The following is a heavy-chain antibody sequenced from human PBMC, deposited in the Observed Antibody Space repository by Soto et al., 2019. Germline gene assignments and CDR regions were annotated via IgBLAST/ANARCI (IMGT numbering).Heavy chain of an antibody. CDR2: FDPEDGET. V-gene: IGHV1-24*01. Sequence: ASVKVSCKVSGYTLTELSMHWVRQAPGKGLEWMGGFDPEDGETIYAQKFQGRVTMTEDTFTDTAYMELSSLRSEDTAVYYCAGYCSGGSCYSGAFDIWGQGTMVTVSS. D-gene: IGHD2-15*01. CDR1: GYTLTELS. CDR3: AGYCSGGSCYSGAFDI. J-gene: IGHJ3*02.